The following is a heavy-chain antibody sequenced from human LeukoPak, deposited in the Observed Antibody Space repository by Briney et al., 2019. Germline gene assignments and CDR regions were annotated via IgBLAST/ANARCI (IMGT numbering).Heavy chain of an antibody. D-gene: IGHD3-22*01. Sequence: GGSLRLSCVASGFTFSSHAMSWVRQAPGKGLEWVSGISGSGDSTYYADSVKGRFTISRDNSKNTLYLQMNSLRAEDTAVYYCARLYYDSGDYSTYYFDYWGQGTLVTVSS. CDR1: GFTFSSHA. J-gene: IGHJ4*02. CDR2: ISGSGDST. CDR3: ARLYYDSGDYSTYYFDY. V-gene: IGHV3-23*01.